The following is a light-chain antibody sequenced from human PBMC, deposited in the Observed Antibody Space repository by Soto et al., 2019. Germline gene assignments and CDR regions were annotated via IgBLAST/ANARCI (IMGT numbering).Light chain of an antibody. CDR1: SSDVGRYNL. V-gene: IGLV2-23*02. Sequence: QSALTQPASVSGSPGQSITISCTGTSSDVGRYNLVSWYQQHPGKAPKLMISEVSRRPSGISDRFSGSKSGSTASLTISGLQAEDVADYYCCSYAGTSTHTVFGGGTQLTVL. CDR3: CSYAGTSTHTV. J-gene: IGLJ7*01. CDR2: EVS.